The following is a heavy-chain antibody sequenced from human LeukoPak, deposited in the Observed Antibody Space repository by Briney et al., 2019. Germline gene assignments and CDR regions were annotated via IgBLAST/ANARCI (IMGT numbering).Heavy chain of an antibody. D-gene: IGHD5-24*01. CDR3: ARGDGYNSYYFDY. V-gene: IGHV4-30-2*01. CDR2: TYHSGST. Sequence: SQTLSLTCAVSGGSISSGGYSWSWIRQPPGKGLEWIGYTYHSGSTYYNPSLKSRVTISVDRSKNQFSLKLSSVTAADTAVYYCARGDGYNSYYFDYWGQGTLVTVSS. J-gene: IGHJ4*02. CDR1: GGSISSGGYS.